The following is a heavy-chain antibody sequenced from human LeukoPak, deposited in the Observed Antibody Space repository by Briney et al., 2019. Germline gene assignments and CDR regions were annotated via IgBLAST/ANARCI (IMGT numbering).Heavy chain of an antibody. J-gene: IGHJ4*02. Sequence: GGSLRLSCAASGFTFSSYEMNWVRQAPGKGLEWVSYISSSGSTIYYADSVKGRFTISRDNAKNSLYLQMNSLRAEDTAVYYCARDGAAAGTKGVDYWGQGTLVTVSS. CDR3: ARDGAAAGTKGVDY. V-gene: IGHV3-48*03. CDR1: GFTFSSYE. CDR2: ISSSGSTI. D-gene: IGHD6-13*01.